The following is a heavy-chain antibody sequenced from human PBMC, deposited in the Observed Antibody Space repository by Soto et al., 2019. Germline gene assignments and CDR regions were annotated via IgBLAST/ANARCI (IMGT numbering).Heavy chain of an antibody. CDR3: AGHFYYSLDV. J-gene: IGHJ6*02. Sequence: SETLSLTCAVYGGSFSGYYWSWIRHPPGKGLERIGEINHSGSTNYNPSLKSRVTISVDTSKNQFSLKLCSVTAADTAVYYCAGHFYYSLDVWGQRTTVLVSS. V-gene: IGHV4-34*01. CDR2: INHSGST. CDR1: GGSFSGYY.